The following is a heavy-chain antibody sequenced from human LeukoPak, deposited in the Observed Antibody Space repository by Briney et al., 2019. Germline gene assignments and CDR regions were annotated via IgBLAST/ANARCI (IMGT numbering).Heavy chain of an antibody. CDR2: VYYHGGT. J-gene: IGHJ2*01. CDR3: ARRVGTRDWYFDL. D-gene: IGHD1-14*01. V-gene: IGHV4-61*01. CDR1: GGSVSSGSYY. Sequence: SETLSLTCTVSGGSVSSGSYYWSWIRQPPGKGLEWIGYVYYHGGTNYNPSLKSRVTISVDTSKNQFSLKLTSVTAADTAVYYCARRVGTRDWYFDLWGRGTLVTVSS.